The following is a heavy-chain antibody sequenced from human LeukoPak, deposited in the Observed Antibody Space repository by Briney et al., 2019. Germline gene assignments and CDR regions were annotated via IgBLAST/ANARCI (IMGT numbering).Heavy chain of an antibody. CDR3: ARDHDRYDSSGYPY. CDR2: ISSSSSYI. CDR1: GFTFSSYS. Sequence: GGSLRLSCAASGFTFSSYSMNWVRQAPGKGLEWVSSISSSSSYIYYADSVKGRFTISRDNAKNSLYLQMNSLRAEDTAVYYCARDHDRYDSSGYPYWGQGTLVTVYS. V-gene: IGHV3-21*01. D-gene: IGHD3-22*01. J-gene: IGHJ4*02.